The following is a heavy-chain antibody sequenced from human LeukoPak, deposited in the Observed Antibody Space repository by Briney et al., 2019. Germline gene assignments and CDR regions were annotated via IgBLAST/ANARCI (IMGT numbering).Heavy chain of an antibody. J-gene: IGHJ5*02. CDR3: TRDLGGYCSGTSCYLGWFDT. D-gene: IGHD2-2*01. CDR1: GFTFSNSG. Sequence: PGGSLRLSCAASGFTFSNSGTSWVRQAPGKGLEWVSGISGGNTYYADSVKGRFTVSRDNSKNTMYLQMNSLRAEDTAVYCCTRDLGGYCSGTSCYLGWFDTWGQGTLVTVSS. CDR2: ISGGNT. V-gene: IGHV3-23*01.